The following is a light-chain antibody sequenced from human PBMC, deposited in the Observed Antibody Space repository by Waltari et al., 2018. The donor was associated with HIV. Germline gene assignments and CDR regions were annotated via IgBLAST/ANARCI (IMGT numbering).Light chain of an antibody. CDR1: RGVFYKSDYRDY. CDR2: WAS. J-gene: IGKJ2*01. Sequence: DIVMTQSVDSLSVSLGERATITCTSSRGVFYKSDYRDYLAWYQQKEGQPPKLLIYWASSRESGVPERFTGTGSGTHFSLTIRSLQAEDVAVYFCQQYYSVPYTFGQGTKLEI. V-gene: IGKV4-1*01. CDR3: QQYYSVPYT.